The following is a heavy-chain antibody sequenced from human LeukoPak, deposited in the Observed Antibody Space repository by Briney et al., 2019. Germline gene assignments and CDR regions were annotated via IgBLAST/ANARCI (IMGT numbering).Heavy chain of an antibody. Sequence: GGSLRLSCAASGFTFSNYGMHWVRQAPGKGLEWVTLISYDGSNKYYADSVKGRFTISRDNAKNSLYLQMNSLRAEDTAVYYCAELGITMIGGVWGKGTTVTISS. D-gene: IGHD3-10*02. CDR3: AELGITMIGGV. CDR2: ISYDGSNK. CDR1: GFTFSNYG. V-gene: IGHV3-30*18. J-gene: IGHJ6*04.